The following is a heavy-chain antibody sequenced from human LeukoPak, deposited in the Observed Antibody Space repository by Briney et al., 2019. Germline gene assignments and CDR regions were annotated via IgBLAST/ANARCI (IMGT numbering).Heavy chain of an antibody. CDR3: AREAVGAGTDY. CDR1: GYTFTSYY. J-gene: IGHJ4*02. D-gene: IGHD1-26*01. CDR2: INPSGGST. V-gene: IGHV1-46*01. Sequence: ASVKVSCKASGYTFTSYYMRWVRQAPGQGLEWMGIINPSGGSTSYAQKFQGRVTMTRDTSTSTVYMELSSLRSEDTAVYYCAREAVGAGTDYWGQGTLVTVSS.